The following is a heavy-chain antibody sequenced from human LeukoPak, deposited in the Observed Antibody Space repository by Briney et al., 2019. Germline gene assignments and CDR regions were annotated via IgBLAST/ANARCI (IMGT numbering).Heavy chain of an antibody. D-gene: IGHD6-19*01. V-gene: IGHV3-21*01. J-gene: IGHJ4*02. Sequence: GGPLRLSCAASGFTFSRYSMNWVRQAPGKGLEWVSSISSSSSYISYADSVKGRFTISRDTAKNSLYLQMNSLRAEDTAVYYCARLSSGWYDYWGQGTLVTVSS. CDR3: ARLSSGWYDY. CDR1: GFTFSRYS. CDR2: ISSSSSYI.